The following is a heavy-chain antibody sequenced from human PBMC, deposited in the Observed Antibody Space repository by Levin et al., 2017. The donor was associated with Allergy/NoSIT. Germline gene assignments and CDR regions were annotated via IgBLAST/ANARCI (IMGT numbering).Heavy chain of an antibody. V-gene: IGHV4-39*01. CDR2: IYYSGST. Sequence: SQTLSLTCTVSGGSINNSSYYWGWIRQTPGKGLEWIGSIYYSGSTHYNPSLKSRVTTSVDTSKNQFSLKMRSVTAADTAVYYCARRGYDDSSGFFVDYWGQGTVVTVSA. CDR3: ARRGYDDSSGFFVDY. D-gene: IGHD3-22*01. CDR1: GGSINNSSYY. J-gene: IGHJ4*02.